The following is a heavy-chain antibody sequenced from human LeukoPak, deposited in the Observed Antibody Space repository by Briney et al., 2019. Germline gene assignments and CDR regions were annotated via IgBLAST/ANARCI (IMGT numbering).Heavy chain of an antibody. J-gene: IGHJ4*02. CDR2: ASAYNGDT. V-gene: IGHV1-18*01. Sequence: GASVKVSCKASGYTFTSYGISWVRQAPGQGLEWMGWASAYNGDTNYAQKLQGRVTMTTDTSTSTAYMELRSLRSDDTAVYYCARDPCSGGSCYSPWGQGTLVTVSS. D-gene: IGHD2-15*01. CDR3: ARDPCSGGSCYSP. CDR1: GYTFTSYG.